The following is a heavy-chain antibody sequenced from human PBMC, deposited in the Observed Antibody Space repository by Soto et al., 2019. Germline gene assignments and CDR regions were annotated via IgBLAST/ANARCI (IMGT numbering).Heavy chain of an antibody. CDR1: GGSISSGGYS. CDR2: IYHSGST. J-gene: IGHJ6*02. CDR3: ARELNTHYYYGMDV. V-gene: IGHV4-30-2*01. Sequence: SETLSLTCAVSGGSISSGGYSWSWIRQPPGKGLEWIGYIYHSGSTYYNPSLKSRVTISVDTSKNQFSLKLSSVTAADTAVYYCARELNTHYYYGMDVWGQGTTVTVS.